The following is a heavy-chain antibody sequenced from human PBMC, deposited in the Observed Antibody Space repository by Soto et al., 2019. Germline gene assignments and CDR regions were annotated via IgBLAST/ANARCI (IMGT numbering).Heavy chain of an antibody. V-gene: IGHV3-7*01. J-gene: IGHJ6*02. CDR2: IKGDGSEK. CDR1: GFTFSNFW. CDR3: GRDEVRNGVGV. Sequence: GGSLRLSCVGSGFTFSNFWMSWVRQAPGKGLEWVASIKGDGSEKRYADSVKGRLTISRGNAKNSVSLQMNSLRVEDTALYYCGRDEVRNGVGVWGPGTTVTVSS.